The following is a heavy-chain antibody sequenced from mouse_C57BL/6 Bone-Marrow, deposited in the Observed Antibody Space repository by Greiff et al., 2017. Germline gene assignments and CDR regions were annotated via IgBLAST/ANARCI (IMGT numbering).Heavy chain of an antibody. CDR2: IFPGSGST. CDR1: GYTFTDYY. Sequence: QVQLKESGPELVKPGASVKISCKASGYTFTDYYINWVKQRPGQGLEWIGWIFPGSGSTYYNEKFKGKATLTVDKSSSTAYMLLSSLTSEDSAVYFCSRSENYYGSSRYWGQGTTLTVSS. V-gene: IGHV1-75*01. J-gene: IGHJ2*01. CDR3: SRSENYYGSSRY. D-gene: IGHD1-1*01.